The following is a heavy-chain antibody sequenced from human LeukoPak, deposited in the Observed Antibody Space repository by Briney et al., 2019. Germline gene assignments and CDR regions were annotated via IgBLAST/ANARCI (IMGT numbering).Heavy chain of an antibody. D-gene: IGHD3-22*01. V-gene: IGHV4-59*12. CDR3: ARGLSTPRYYYDSSGYYRTYYYYYMDV. J-gene: IGHJ6*03. CDR2: IYYSGST. CDR1: DGSISSYY. Sequence: PSETLSLTSSVSDGSISSYYWSWIRQPPGKGLEWIGSIYYSGSTNYSPSLKSRVTISVDTSKNQFSLKLSSVTAADTAVYYCARGLSTPRYYYDSSGYYRTYYYYYMDVWGKGTTLTVSS.